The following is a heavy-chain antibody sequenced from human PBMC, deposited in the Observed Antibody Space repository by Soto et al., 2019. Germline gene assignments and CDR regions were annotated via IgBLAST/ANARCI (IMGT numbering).Heavy chain of an antibody. Sequence: TGGSLRLSCVVSGFTFNRYGINWVRQAPGKGLEWVSDITASGSTEHYAESAKGRFIMSRDNSKHTVTLEMDSLTAEDTGVYFCAKEIASNFSPIDHWGQGNMVPV. V-gene: IGHV3-23*01. D-gene: IGHD2-21*01. CDR2: ITASGSTE. CDR3: AKEIASNFSPIDH. J-gene: IGHJ4*01. CDR1: GFTFNRYG.